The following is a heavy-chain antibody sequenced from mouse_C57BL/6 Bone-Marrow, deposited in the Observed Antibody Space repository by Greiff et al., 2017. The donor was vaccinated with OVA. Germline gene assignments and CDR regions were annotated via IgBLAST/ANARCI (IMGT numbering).Heavy chain of an antibody. Sequence: LVEPGASVKISCKASGYAFSSSWMNWVKQRPGKGLEWIGRIYPGDGDTNYNGKFKGKATLTADKSSSTAYMQLSSLTSEDSAVYFCARRGGYGSSFNYFDYWGQGTTLTVSS. D-gene: IGHD1-1*01. CDR3: ARRGGYGSSFNYFDY. CDR2: IYPGDGDT. V-gene: IGHV1-82*01. CDR1: GYAFSSSW. J-gene: IGHJ2*01.